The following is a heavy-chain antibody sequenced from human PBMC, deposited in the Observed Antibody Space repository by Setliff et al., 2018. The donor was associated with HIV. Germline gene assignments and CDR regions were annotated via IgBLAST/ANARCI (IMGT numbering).Heavy chain of an antibody. V-gene: IGHV3-23*01. CDR2: ITDSGDST. CDR1: GFTFATYA. J-gene: IGHJ4*02. CDR3: VKVPGSGIVRYFDY. D-gene: IGHD3-22*01. Sequence: PGGSLRLSCAASGFTFATYAMNWVRQAPGKGLEWVSTITDSGDSTYYADSVKGRFTISRDNSKHTLYLQMNSLTDADTALYYCVKVPGSGIVRYFDYWGQGTLVTVSS.